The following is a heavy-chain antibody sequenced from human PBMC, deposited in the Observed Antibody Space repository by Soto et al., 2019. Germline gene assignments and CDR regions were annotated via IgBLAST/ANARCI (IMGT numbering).Heavy chain of an antibody. CDR2: FDPEDGET. J-gene: IGHJ3*02. CDR3: ATGYSGGWDAFDI. D-gene: IGHD6-19*01. Sequence: ASVKVSCKVSGYTLTELSMHWVRQAPGKGLEWMGGFDPEDGETIYAQKFQGRVTMTEDTSTDTAYMELSSLRSEDTAVYCCATGYSGGWDAFDIWGQGTMVTVSS. CDR1: GYTLTELS. V-gene: IGHV1-24*01.